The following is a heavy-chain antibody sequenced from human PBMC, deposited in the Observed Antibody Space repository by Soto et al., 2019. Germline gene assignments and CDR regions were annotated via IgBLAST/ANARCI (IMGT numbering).Heavy chain of an antibody. CDR3: ARLAYTSGFTFDY. CDR1: GGSISSDY. D-gene: IGHD5-18*01. Sequence: SETMSLTCTVSGGSISSDYWTWIRQPPGERLEWIGYIYYNGNTNYNSSLKSRVTISIDTSKNQFSLKLNSVTAADTAVYFCARLAYTSGFTFDYWGRGTLVTVSS. V-gene: IGHV4-59*01. J-gene: IGHJ4*02. CDR2: IYYNGNT.